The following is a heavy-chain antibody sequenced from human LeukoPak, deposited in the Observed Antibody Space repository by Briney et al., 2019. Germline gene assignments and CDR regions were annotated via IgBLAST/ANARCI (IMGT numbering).Heavy chain of an antibody. Sequence: GGSLRLSCAASGFTVSSNYMSWVRQAPGKGLEWVSIIYSGGSTYYADSVKGRFTISRDNSKNMLYLQMNSLRAEDTALYYCARDNRHWGIDYWGQGTLVTVSS. J-gene: IGHJ4*02. CDR2: IYSGGST. CDR1: GFTVSSNY. V-gene: IGHV3-66*01. CDR3: ARDNRHWGIDY. D-gene: IGHD7-27*01.